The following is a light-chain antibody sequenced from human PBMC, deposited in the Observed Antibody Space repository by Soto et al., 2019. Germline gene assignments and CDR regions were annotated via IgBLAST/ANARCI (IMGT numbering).Light chain of an antibody. J-gene: IGKJ4*01. CDR1: QGISRY. CDR3: QQLNSSPLT. Sequence: DIQLTQSPSFLSASVGDRVTITCRASQGISRYLAWYQQKPGKDNKLLIYAAATLPSRVPLRFSGSGSGTEFPLTVSNLQPEDFATYYCQQLNSSPLTFGGGTKVEIK. CDR2: AAA. V-gene: IGKV1-9*01.